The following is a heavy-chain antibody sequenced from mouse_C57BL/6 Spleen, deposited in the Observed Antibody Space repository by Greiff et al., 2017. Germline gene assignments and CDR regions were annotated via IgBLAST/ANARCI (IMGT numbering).Heavy chain of an antibody. CDR1: VFYIKDHY. D-gene: IGHD1-1*01. CDR2: IDPEDGDT. Sequence: VQLKESGAALVRPRASVKLSCTAPVFYIKDHYMHWVNHSPEQGLEWIGRIDPEDGDTEYAPQFQGKATMTADTSSNPAYLQLSSLTSEDTAVYYCTTPYYDGSSLHYYAMDYWGQGTSVTVSS. V-gene: IGHV14-1*01. J-gene: IGHJ4*01. CDR3: TTPYYDGSSLHYYAMDY.